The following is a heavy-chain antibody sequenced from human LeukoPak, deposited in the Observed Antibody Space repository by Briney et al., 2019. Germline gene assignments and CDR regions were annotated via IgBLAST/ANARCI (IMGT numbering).Heavy chain of an antibody. CDR3: ARDRPGMGFDY. V-gene: IGHV1-69*05. J-gene: IGHJ4*02. CDR2: IIPIFGTA. D-gene: IGHD3-16*01. Sequence: SVKVSCXASGGTFSSYAFSWVRQAPGQGLEWMGRIIPIFGTADYAQKFQGRITITTDESTSTAYMELSSLRSEDTAVYYCARDRPGMGFDYWGQGTLVTVSS. CDR1: GGTFSSYA.